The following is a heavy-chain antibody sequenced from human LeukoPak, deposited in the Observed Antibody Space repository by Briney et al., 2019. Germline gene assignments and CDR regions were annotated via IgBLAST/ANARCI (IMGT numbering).Heavy chain of an antibody. Sequence: SETLSLTCAVYGGSFSGYYWSWIRQPPGKGLEWIGYIYYSGSTNYNPSLKSRVTISVDTSKNQFSLKLSSVTAVDTAVYYCARVGGYSYGYGKGYYYYYMDVWGKGTTVTVSS. D-gene: IGHD5-18*01. J-gene: IGHJ6*03. V-gene: IGHV4-34*01. CDR2: IYYSGST. CDR3: ARVGGYSYGYGKGYYYYYMDV. CDR1: GGSFSGYY.